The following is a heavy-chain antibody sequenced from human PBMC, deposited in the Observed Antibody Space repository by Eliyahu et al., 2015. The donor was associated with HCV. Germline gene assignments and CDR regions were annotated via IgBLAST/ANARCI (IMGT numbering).Heavy chain of an antibody. V-gene: IGHV1-24*01. CDR2: SDPEDRQT. CDR3: ATDIRYDYENNGYFDS. Sequence: QVQLVQSGAEVKRPGASVKVXCKVSGYXXXQLSXYWVRQAXGKGLEWMGGSDPEDRQTLNAQIXQGRITMTEDTSTATAYMELSRLTSEDTAVYYCATDIRYDYENNGYFDSWGQGSLVIVSS. CDR1: GYXXXQLS. J-gene: IGHJ5*01. D-gene: IGHD3-22*01.